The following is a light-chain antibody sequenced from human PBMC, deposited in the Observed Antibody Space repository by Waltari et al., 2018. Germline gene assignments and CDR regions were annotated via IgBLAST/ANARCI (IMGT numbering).Light chain of an antibody. Sequence: QSGLAQPASASGSPGQSITITCTGTSSDVGNYNLVSWYQQRPGKAPRLLIYEVTKRAPGTSGRFSASKPGNTASLSRSGLQAQEDEADYYCCSYVCLGTYVFGTGTKVTV. CDR1: SSDVGNYNL. V-gene: IGLV2-23*02. CDR3: CSYVCLGTYV. J-gene: IGLJ1*01. CDR2: EVT.